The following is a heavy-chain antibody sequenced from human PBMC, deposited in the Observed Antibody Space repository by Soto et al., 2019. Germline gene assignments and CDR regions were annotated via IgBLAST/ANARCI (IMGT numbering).Heavy chain of an antibody. Sequence: SETLSLTCAVSGVSISSGNWWTWVRQTPQRGLEYIGEIFHDGTANYYPSFERRVAISVDTSKNQFSLKLTSVTAEDTAVYYCARFGLRYFDYWGQGTLVTVSS. CDR1: GVSISSGNW. V-gene: IGHV4-4*02. D-gene: IGHD3-9*01. J-gene: IGHJ4*02. CDR2: IFHDGTA. CDR3: ARFGLRYFDY.